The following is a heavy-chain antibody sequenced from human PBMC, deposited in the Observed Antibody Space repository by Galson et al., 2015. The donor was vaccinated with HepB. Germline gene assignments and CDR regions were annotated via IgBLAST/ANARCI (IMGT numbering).Heavy chain of an antibody. D-gene: IGHD2-21*02. J-gene: IGHJ4*02. Sequence: SLRLSCAASGFTFDNYALTWVRQAPGKGLEWVSSISRGAERTYYANSVGGRFTISGDNSKNTLYLQMNSLRGDDTAVYYCVTDWATEAKCDADCLKFWGPGTLVTVSS. CDR3: VTDWATEAKCDADCLKF. CDR2: ISRGAERT. V-gene: IGHV3-23*01. CDR1: GFTFDNYA.